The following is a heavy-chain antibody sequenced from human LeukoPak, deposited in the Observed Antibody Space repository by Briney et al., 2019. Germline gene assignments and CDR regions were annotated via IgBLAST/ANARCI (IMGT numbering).Heavy chain of an antibody. CDR1: GFTFSSYS. J-gene: IGHJ6*02. V-gene: IGHV3-21*01. Sequence: GGSLRLACAASGFTFSSYSMNWVRQAPGKGLEWVSSISSSSSYIYYADSVKGRFTISRDNAKNSLYLQMNSLRAEDTAVYYCARDEPLVVPAAMLRAGGYYYYGMDVWGQGTTVTVSS. CDR2: ISSSSSYI. CDR3: ARDEPLVVPAAMLRAGGYYYYGMDV. D-gene: IGHD2-2*01.